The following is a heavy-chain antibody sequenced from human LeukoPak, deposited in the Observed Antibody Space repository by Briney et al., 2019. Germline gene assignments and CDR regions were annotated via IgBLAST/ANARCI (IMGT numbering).Heavy chain of an antibody. V-gene: IGHV4-59*01. CDR3: ARDGYSGNDGL. CDR1: GGSISSYY. CDR2: IYHSGST. D-gene: IGHD5-12*01. J-gene: IGHJ4*02. Sequence: PSETLSLTCTVSGGSISSYYWSWIRQPPGKGLGWIGYIYHSGSTKYNPSLKSRVTISVDTSKNQFSLKLSSVTAADTAVYYCARDGYSGNDGLWGQGSLVTVSS.